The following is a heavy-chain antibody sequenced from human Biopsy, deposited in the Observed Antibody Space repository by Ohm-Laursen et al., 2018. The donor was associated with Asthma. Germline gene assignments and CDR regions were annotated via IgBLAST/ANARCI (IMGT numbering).Heavy chain of an antibody. CDR3: ARKAGSCISRTCYSLDF. D-gene: IGHD2-2*01. CDR2: VNSVFGTT. J-gene: IGHJ4*02. Sequence: SSVKVSCKSLGGTFNTYVIGWVRQAPGQGLEWMGGVNSVFGTTTYPQKFQDRVTITADDSTSTVYMELSSLRSEDTAVYYCARKAGSCISRTCYSLDFWGQGTLVTVSS. V-gene: IGHV1-69*01. CDR1: GGTFNTYV.